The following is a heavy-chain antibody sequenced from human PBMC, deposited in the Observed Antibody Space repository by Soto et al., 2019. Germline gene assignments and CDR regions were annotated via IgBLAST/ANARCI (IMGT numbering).Heavy chain of an antibody. J-gene: IGHJ4*02. D-gene: IGHD6-19*01. CDR3: ARDGAVAGLPDY. CDR1: GGTFSSYT. Sequence: QVQLVQSGAEVKKPGSSVKVSCKASGGTFSSYTISWVRQAPGQGLEWMGRIIPILGIANYAQKFQGRVTLTADKSTSTAYMELSSLRSEDTAVYYCARDGAVAGLPDYWGQGTLATVCS. V-gene: IGHV1-69*08. CDR2: IIPILGIA.